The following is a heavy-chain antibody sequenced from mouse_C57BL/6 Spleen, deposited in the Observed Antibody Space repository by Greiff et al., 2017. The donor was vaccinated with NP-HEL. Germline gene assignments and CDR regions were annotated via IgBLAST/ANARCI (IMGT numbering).Heavy chain of an antibody. CDR1: GFTFTDYY. CDR3: ARSLTRGYFDY. Sequence: EVKLMESGGGLVQPGGSLSLSCAASGFTFTDYYMSWVRQPPGKALEWLGFIRNKANGYTTEYSASVKGRFTISRDNSQSILYLQMNALRAEDSATYYCARSLTRGYFDYWGQGTTLTVSS. V-gene: IGHV7-3*01. J-gene: IGHJ2*01. CDR2: IRNKANGYTT. D-gene: IGHD4-1*01.